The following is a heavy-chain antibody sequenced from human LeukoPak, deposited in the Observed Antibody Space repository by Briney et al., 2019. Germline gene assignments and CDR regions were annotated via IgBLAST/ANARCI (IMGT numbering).Heavy chain of an antibody. Sequence: SETLSLTCTVSGGSISSYYWSWIRQPPGKGLEWIGYIQYSGSTNYNPSLKSRVTISVDTSKNQFSLKLRSVTAADTAVYYCARGSRIAAASGVYYYYIGVRGKVATVTVSS. D-gene: IGHD6-13*01. J-gene: IGHJ6*03. CDR2: IQYSGST. CDR1: GGSISSYY. V-gene: IGHV4-59*01. CDR3: ARGSRIAAASGVYYYYIGV.